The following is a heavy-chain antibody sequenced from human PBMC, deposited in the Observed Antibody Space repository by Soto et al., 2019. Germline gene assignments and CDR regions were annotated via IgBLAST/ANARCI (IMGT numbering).Heavy chain of an antibody. Sequence: GASVKVSCKTSGGTFSSYAISWVRQAPGQGLEWMGGIIPIFGTANYAQKFQGRVTITADESTSTAYMELSSLRSEDTAVYYCASGSSGSGNYYYGMDVCGQGTTVTVSS. V-gene: IGHV1-69*13. J-gene: IGHJ6*02. CDR1: GGTFSSYA. CDR2: IIPIFGTA. CDR3: ASGSSGSGNYYYGMDV. D-gene: IGHD3-10*01.